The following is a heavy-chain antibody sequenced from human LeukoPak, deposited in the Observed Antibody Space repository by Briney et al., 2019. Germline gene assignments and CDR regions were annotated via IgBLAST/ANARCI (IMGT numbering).Heavy chain of an antibody. Sequence: PGRSLRLSCAASGFTFDDYAMHWVRQAPGKGLEWVSGISWNSGSIGYADSVKGRFTISRDNAKNSLYLQMNSLRAEDTAVYYCAKEGDWNEVTLMDVWGKGTTVTISS. D-gene: IGHD1-1*01. J-gene: IGHJ6*03. V-gene: IGHV3-9*01. CDR3: AKEGDWNEVTLMDV. CDR2: ISWNSGSI. CDR1: GFTFDDYA.